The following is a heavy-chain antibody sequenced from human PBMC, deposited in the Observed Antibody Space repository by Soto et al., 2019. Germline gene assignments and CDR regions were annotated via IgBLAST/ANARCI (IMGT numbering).Heavy chain of an antibody. CDR2: IKSKTDGGTA. V-gene: IGHV3-15*01. D-gene: IGHD2-8*01. J-gene: IGHJ4*02. CDR1: GFTFDNAW. Sequence: EVQLVESGGGLVKPGGSLRLSCAASGFTFDNAWMSWVRQAPGKGLEWVGRIKSKTDGGTADYAAPVKGRFTISRDDSNHTLFLQMNSLKTEDTAVYYCTTDRGHMYDFDYWGQGTLVPVSS. CDR3: TTDRGHMYDFDY.